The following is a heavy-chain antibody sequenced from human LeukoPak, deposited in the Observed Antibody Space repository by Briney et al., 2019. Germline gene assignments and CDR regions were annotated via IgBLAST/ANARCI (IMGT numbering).Heavy chain of an antibody. Sequence: SQTLSLTCTVSGGSISSGGYYWSWIRQHPGKGLEWIGYIYYSGSTYYNPSLKSRVTISVDTSKNQFSLKLSSVTAADTAVHYCARLHPDYDFWSGYYGPCYYFDYWGQGTLVTVSS. CDR2: IYYSGST. J-gene: IGHJ4*02. V-gene: IGHV4-31*03. CDR1: GGSISSGGYY. CDR3: ARLHPDYDFWSGYYGPCYYFDY. D-gene: IGHD3-3*01.